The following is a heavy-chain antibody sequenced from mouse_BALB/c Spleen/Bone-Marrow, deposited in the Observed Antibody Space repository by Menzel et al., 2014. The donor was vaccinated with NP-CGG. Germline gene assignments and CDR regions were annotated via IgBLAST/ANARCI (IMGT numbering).Heavy chain of an antibody. Sequence: VKLMESGPGLVAPSQSLSIPCTVSGFSLTSYGVHWVRQPPGKGLEWLGVIWAGGSTNYNSALMSRLSISKDNSKSQVFLKMNRLQTDDTAMYYCARGGVRRGNYFDYWGQGTTLTVSS. J-gene: IGHJ2*01. CDR2: IWAGGST. CDR1: GFSLTSYG. V-gene: IGHV2-9*02. CDR3: ARGGVRRGNYFDY. D-gene: IGHD2-14*01.